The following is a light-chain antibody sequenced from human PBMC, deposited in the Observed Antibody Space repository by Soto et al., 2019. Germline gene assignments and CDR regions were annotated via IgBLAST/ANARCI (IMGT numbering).Light chain of an antibody. V-gene: IGKV3-20*01. CDR3: QQYCSSSWV. J-gene: IGKJ1*01. Sequence: EIVLTQSPGTLSLSPGERATLSCRASQSVSSNYLAWYQQKPGQAPRLLIYDASSRATGIPDRFSGSGSGTDFTLTISRREPEDCAVYYCQQYCSSSWVFGQGTKVEIK. CDR2: DAS. CDR1: QSVSSNY.